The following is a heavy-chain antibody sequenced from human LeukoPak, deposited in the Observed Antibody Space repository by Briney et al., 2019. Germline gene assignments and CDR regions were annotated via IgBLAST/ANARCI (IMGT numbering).Heavy chain of an antibody. CDR3: ARGRVLLWFGALGKDNWFDP. CDR2: INHSGST. J-gene: IGHJ5*02. V-gene: IGHV4-34*01. CDR1: GGSFSGYY. Sequence: KPSETLSLTCAVYGGSFSGYYWSWIRQPPGKGLEWIGEINHSGSTNYNPSLKSRVTISVDTSKNQFSLKLSSVTAADTAVYYCARGRVLLWFGALGKDNWFDPWGQGTLVTASS. D-gene: IGHD3-10*01.